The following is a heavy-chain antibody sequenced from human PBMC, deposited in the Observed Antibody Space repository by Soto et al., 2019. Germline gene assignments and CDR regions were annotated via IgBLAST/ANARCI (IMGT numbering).Heavy chain of an antibody. V-gene: IGHV3-21*01. J-gene: IGHJ4*02. CDR3: ARGGDMATMGY. CDR1: GFSFKTYS. CDR2: ISSSSRSI. D-gene: IGHD5-12*01. Sequence: GGSLRLSCAASGFSFKTYSMSWVRQVPGKGLEWVSTISSSSRSIYYADSVKGRFTTSRDNAENSLSLQVNSLRPDDTAVYYCARGGDMATMGYWGQGTLVTVS.